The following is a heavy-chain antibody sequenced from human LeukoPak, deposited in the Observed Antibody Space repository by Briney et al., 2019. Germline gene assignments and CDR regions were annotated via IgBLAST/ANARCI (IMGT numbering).Heavy chain of an antibody. CDR3: AKNGSTWIDS. CDR2: VSPYNGYA. D-gene: IGHD6-13*01. CDR1: GYIFANYG. J-gene: IGHJ4*02. Sequence: ASVTVSCKASGYIFANYGISWVRQAPGQGLEWMGWVSPYNGYAVHTQKFQGRVTMTRDTSTTTAYMELRSLASDDTAMYFCAKNGSTWIDSWGQGTLVTVSS. V-gene: IGHV1-18*01.